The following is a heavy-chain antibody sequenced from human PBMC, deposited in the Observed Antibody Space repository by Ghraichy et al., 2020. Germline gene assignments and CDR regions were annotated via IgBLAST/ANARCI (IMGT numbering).Heavy chain of an antibody. V-gene: IGHV4-34*01. CDR3: ASRSGSYFFYYYYGMDV. CDR1: GGSFSGYY. J-gene: IGHJ6*02. D-gene: IGHD1-26*01. CDR2: INHSGST. Sequence: TLSLTCAVYGGSFSGYYWSWIRQPPGKGLEWIGEINHSGSTNYNPSLKSRVTISVDTSKNQFSLKLSSVTAADTAVYYCASRSGSYFFYYYYGMDVWGQGTTVTVSS.